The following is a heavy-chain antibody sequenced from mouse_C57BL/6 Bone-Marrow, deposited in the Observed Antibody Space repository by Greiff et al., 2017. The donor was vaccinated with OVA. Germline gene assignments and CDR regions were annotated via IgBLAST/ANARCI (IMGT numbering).Heavy chain of an antibody. CDR2: IDPNSGGT. J-gene: IGHJ3*01. Sequence: QQSCKASGYTFTSYWMHWVKQRPGRGLAWIGRIDPNSGGTKYNEKFKSKATLTVDKPSSTAYMQLSSLTSEDSAVYDCARDLDYDVRFAYWGQGTLVTVSA. V-gene: IGHV1-72*01. CDR1: GYTFTSYW. CDR3: ARDLDYDVRFAY. D-gene: IGHD2-4*01.